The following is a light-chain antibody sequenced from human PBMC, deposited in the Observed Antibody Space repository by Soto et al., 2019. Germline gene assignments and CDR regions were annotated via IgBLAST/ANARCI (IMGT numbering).Light chain of an antibody. CDR1: SSDVGGYNY. V-gene: IGLV2-14*01. CDR3: SSYTSSSTPGV. J-gene: IGLJ2*01. CDR2: EVS. Sequence: QSALTQPASVSGSPGQSITISCTGASSDVGGYNYVSWYQQHPGKAPKLIIYEVSNRPSGVSNRFSGSKSDNTASLTISGLQAEDEADYYCSSYTSSSTPGVFGGGTKLTVL.